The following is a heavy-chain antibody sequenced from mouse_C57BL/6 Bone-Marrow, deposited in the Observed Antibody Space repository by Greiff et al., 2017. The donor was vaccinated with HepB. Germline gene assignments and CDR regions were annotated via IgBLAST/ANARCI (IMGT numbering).Heavy chain of an antibody. Sequence: QVQLQQSGAELMKPGASVKLSCKATGYTFTGYWIEWVKQRPGHGLEWIGEILPGSGSTNYNEKFKGKATFTADTSSNTAYMQLSSLTTEDSAIYYCARGPIYYYGSSYWYFDVWGTGTTVTVSS. J-gene: IGHJ1*03. CDR3: ARGPIYYYGSSYWYFDV. V-gene: IGHV1-9*01. CDR1: GYTFTGYW. D-gene: IGHD1-1*01. CDR2: ILPGSGST.